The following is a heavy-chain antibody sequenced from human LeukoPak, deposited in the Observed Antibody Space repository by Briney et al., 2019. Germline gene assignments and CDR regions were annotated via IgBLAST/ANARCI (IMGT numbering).Heavy chain of an antibody. J-gene: IGHJ4*02. Sequence: SETLSLTCTVSGVSISSSNSYWGWIRQPPGKGLEWIGSIYYSGNTYYNASLKSQVSISIDTSKNQFSLKLTSVTAADTAVYYCAKQTGSGLFILPGGQGTLVTVSS. CDR1: GVSISSSNSY. D-gene: IGHD3/OR15-3a*01. V-gene: IGHV4-39*01. CDR2: IYYSGNT. CDR3: AKQTGSGLFILP.